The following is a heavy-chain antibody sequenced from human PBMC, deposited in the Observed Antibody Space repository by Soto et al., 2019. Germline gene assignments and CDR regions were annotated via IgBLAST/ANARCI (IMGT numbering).Heavy chain of an antibody. CDR1: GGSISSGGYY. V-gene: IGHV4-31*03. CDR2: IYYSGST. D-gene: IGHD5-12*01. CDR3: ATYSGYEEAPFDY. Sequence: PSETLSLTCTVSGGSISSGGYYWSWIRQHPGKGLEWIGYIYYSGSTYYNPSLKSRVTISVDTSKNQFSLKLSSVTAADTAVYYCATYSGYEEAPFDYWGQGTLVTVSS. J-gene: IGHJ4*02.